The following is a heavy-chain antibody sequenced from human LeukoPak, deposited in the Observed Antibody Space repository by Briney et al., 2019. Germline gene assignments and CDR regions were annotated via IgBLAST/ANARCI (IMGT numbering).Heavy chain of an antibody. CDR2: IIPNLGTT. D-gene: IGHD2-21*01. CDR3: ATTNDGGDYQWGDFFDF. V-gene: IGHV1-69*04. Sequence: SVKVSCKASGGTSNSHAISWVRQAPGQGLEWMGRIIPNLGTTNRAQNFQDRVTLTADKSTNTAYMELTSLTSDDTAVYYCATTNDGGDYQWGDFFDFWGQGTLVTVSS. J-gene: IGHJ4*02. CDR1: GGTSNSHA.